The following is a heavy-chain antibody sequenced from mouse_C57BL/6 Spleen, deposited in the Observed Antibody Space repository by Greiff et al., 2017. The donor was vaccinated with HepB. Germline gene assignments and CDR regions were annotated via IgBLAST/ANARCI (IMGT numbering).Heavy chain of an antibody. CDR1: GYSITSGYY. J-gene: IGHJ2*01. CDR2: ISYDGSN. CDR3: ARGLHGYFDY. D-gene: IGHD2-4*01. Sequence: EVQLQESGPGLVKPSQSLSLTCSVTGYSITSGYYWNWIRQFPGNKLEWMGYISYDGSNNYNPSLQNRISITRDTSKNQFFLKLNSVTTEDTATYYCARGLHGYFDYWGQGTTLTVSS. V-gene: IGHV3-6*01.